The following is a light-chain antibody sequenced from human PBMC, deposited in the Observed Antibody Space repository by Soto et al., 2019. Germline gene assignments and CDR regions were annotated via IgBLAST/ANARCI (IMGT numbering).Light chain of an antibody. CDR1: RSNIGTNY. CDR3: ASWDDSLSGVV. J-gene: IGLJ3*02. V-gene: IGLV1-47*01. Sequence: QSVLTQPPSASGTPGQTVTISSSGSRSNIGTNYESWYQQLPGTAPRLLIYGNNQRPSGVPDRFSGSRSGTSASLAISGLRSEDEADYYCASWDDSLSGVVFGGGTKLTVL. CDR2: GNN.